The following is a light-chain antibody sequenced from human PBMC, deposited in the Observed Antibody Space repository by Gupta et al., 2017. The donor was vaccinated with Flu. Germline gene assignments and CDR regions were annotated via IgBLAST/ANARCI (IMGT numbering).Light chain of an antibody. J-gene: IGLJ3*02. V-gene: IGLV1-40*01. CDR2: GNS. Sequence: QSVLTQPPSVSGAPGQRVTISCTGSSYNIGAGYDVHWYQQLPGTAPKLLIYGNSNRPSGVPDRFSGSKSGISASLAITGLQAEDEADYYCQFYDSSLSGSVFGGGTQLTVL. CDR3: QFYDSSLSGSV. CDR1: SYNIGAGYD.